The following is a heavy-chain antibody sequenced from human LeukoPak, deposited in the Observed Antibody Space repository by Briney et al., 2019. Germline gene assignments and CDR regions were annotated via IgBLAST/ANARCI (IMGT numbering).Heavy chain of an antibody. V-gene: IGHV4-59*08. CDR3: ARRAISSWYAVYYFDY. J-gene: IGHJ4*02. CDR1: GGSISSYY. CDR2: IYYSGST. Sequence: SETLSLTCTVSGGSISSYYWSWIRQPPGKGLEWIGYIYYSGSTNYNPSLKSRVTISVDTSKNQFSLKLSSVTAADTAVYYCARRAISSWYAVYYFDYWGQGTLVTVSS. D-gene: IGHD6-13*01.